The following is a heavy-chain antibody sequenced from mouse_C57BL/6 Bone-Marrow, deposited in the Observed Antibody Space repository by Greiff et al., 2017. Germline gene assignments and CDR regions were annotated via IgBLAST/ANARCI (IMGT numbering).Heavy chain of an antibody. Sequence: EVQLVESGAELVRPGASVKLSCTASGFNIKDDYMHWVKQRPEQGLEWIGWIDPENGDTEYASKFQGKATITADTSSNTAYLQLSSLTSEDTAVYYCTKWIYYGTTGLARDYWGKGTSGTVSS. CDR1: GFNIKDDY. CDR3: TKWIYYGTTGLARDY. V-gene: IGHV14-4*01. CDR2: IDPENGDT. J-gene: IGHJ4*01. D-gene: IGHD2-1*01.